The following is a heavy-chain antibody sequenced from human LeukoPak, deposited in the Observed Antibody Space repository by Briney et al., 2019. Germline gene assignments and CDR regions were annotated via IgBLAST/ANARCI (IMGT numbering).Heavy chain of an antibody. CDR1: GYTFANYG. J-gene: IGHJ4*02. V-gene: IGHV1-18*01. Sequence: ASVKVSCKASGYTFANYGISWVRPAPGQGLEWLGWSTPYNGNTKYAQKVQGRVTMTTDTSTNTAYMELTTLRSDDTAVYYCARDVGGSIRGAVAGWDYWGQGTPVTVSS. CDR2: STPYNGNT. CDR3: ARDVGGSIRGAVAGWDY. D-gene: IGHD6-19*01.